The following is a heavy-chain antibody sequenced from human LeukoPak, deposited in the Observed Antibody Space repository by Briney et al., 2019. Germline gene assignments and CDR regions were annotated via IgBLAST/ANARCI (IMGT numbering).Heavy chain of an antibody. CDR1: GGSISSYY. CDR2: IYTSGST. J-gene: IGHJ4*02. Sequence: SETPCLTCTVSGGSISSYYWSWIRQPVGKGLEWIGRIYTSGSTNYNPSLKSRVTISVDKSKNQFSLKLSCVTAADTAVYYCARGGYYYDSSGYPFDYWGQGTLVTVSS. V-gene: IGHV4-4*07. D-gene: IGHD3-22*01. CDR3: ARGGYYYDSSGYPFDY.